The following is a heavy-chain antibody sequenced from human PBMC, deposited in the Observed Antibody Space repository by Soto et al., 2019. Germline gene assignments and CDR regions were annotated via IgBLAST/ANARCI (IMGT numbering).Heavy chain of an antibody. Sequence: GGSLRLSCAASGFTFSSYAMSWVRQAPGKGLEWVSAISGSGGSTYYADSVKGRFTISRDNSKNTLYLQMNSLRAEDTAVYYCAKDIVVVVAVQYYYYYGMDVWGQGTTVT. CDR1: GFTFSSYA. D-gene: IGHD2-15*01. CDR3: AKDIVVVVAVQYYYYYGMDV. V-gene: IGHV3-23*01. CDR2: ISGSGGST. J-gene: IGHJ6*02.